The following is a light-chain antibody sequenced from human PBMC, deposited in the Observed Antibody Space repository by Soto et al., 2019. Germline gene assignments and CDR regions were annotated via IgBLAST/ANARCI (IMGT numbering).Light chain of an antibody. CDR3: QQTYSTPLT. CDR1: QSISSW. V-gene: IGKV1-39*01. J-gene: IGKJ4*01. Sequence: PSQSISSWLAWYQQKPGKAPKLLISAASSLESGVPSRFSGSGSGTDFSLTISSLQPEDFATYYCQQTYSTPLTFGGGTKVDIK. CDR2: AAS.